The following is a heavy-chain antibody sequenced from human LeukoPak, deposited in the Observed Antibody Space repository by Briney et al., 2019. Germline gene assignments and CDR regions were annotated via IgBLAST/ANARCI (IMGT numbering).Heavy chain of an antibody. CDR3: VRAWGGGSYSDAFDI. J-gene: IGHJ3*02. CDR2: ISSSSRHI. Sequence: PGGSLRLSCTASGLTFRSHTMNWVRQAPGRGLGWVSSISSSSRHIYYADSVKGRFTISRDNAKNSLYLQMSSLRVEDTAVFYWVRAWGGGSYSDAFDIWGQGTMVTVSS. CDR1: GLTFRSHT. D-gene: IGHD1-26*01. V-gene: IGHV3-21*06.